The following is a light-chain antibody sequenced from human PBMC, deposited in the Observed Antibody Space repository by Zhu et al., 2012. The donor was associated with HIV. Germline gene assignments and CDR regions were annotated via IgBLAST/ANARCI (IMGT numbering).Light chain of an antibody. J-gene: IGKJ1*01. CDR2: GAS. CDR3: HQYDRSWT. V-gene: IGKV3-20*01. Sequence: EIVLTQSPDTLSLSPGDRATLACRASQSINSNYLIWYQQKPGQAPRPLIYGASGRASGVPHRFSGSGSGTDFTLTISRLEPEDFAVYYCHQYDRSWTFGQGTKVEIK. CDR1: QSINSNY.